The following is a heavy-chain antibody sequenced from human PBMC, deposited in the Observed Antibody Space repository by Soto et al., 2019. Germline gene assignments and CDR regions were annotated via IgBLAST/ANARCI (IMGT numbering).Heavy chain of an antibody. CDR2: ISDYGANT. J-gene: IGHJ4*02. D-gene: IGHD5-12*01. V-gene: IGHV3-23*01. CDR1: GF. CDR3: SQGISGHYYDF. Sequence: EVQVLESGGGLVQPGGSLRLSCAASGFMSWVRQAPGKGLEWVSAISDYGANTYYVDSVKVRFTISRDNAKNTLYLQRNSLRAEDTAVYYCSQGISGHYYDFRGQGTLVSVSS.